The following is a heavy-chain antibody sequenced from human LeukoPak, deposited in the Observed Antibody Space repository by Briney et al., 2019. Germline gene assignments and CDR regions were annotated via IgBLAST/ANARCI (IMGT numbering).Heavy chain of an antibody. CDR3: ARGGTAFDI. V-gene: IGHV4-30-2*06. J-gene: IGHJ3*02. CDR1: GGSISSGHSS. D-gene: IGHD1-26*01. CDR2: IYHSGST. Sequence: SETLSLTCAVSGGSISSGHSSWNWFRQSPGTGLEWIGYIYHSGSTYYNPSLKSRVAISVDRSKNQFSLKLRSVTAADTALYYCARGGTAFDIWGQGTMVTVSS.